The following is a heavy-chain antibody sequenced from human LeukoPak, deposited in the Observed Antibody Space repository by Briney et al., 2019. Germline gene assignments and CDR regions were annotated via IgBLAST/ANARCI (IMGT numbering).Heavy chain of an antibody. CDR2: IYYSGTT. Sequence: SETLSLTCTVSGSSISSYYWSWIRQPPGKGLEWIGYIYYSGTTNYNPSLKSRVTISVDTSKNQFSLKLSSVTAADTAVYYCARAPGSGSPSDYWGQGTLVTVSS. D-gene: IGHD3-10*01. V-gene: IGHV4-59*01. CDR1: GSSISSYY. CDR3: ARAPGSGSPSDY. J-gene: IGHJ4*02.